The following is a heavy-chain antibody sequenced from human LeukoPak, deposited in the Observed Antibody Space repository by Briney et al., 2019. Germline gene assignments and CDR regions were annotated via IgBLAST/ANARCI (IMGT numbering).Heavy chain of an antibody. J-gene: IGHJ4*02. D-gene: IGHD3-10*01. Sequence: GGSLRLSCAASDSSFSSHDMSWVRQTLEKGLEWVSSIAGDGASFYSDSVKGRFTISRDKSENILYLQMNSLRADDTAIYYCAKGPNFGSWRAVDYWGQGSLVTVSS. V-gene: IGHV3-23*01. CDR3: AKGPNFGSWRAVDY. CDR2: IAGDGAS. CDR1: DSSFSSHD.